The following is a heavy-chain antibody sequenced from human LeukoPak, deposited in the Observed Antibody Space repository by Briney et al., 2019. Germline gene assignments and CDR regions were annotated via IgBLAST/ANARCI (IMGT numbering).Heavy chain of an antibody. Sequence: GGSLRLSCAASGFTFSSYTLNWVRQAPGKGLEWVSSISSAGGYIYYADSVKGRYTISRDNAKNSLYLQMNSLRAVDTAVYYCAREIVSSNSFDNWGQGTLVTVSS. CDR1: GFTFSSYT. D-gene: IGHD2-2*01. J-gene: IGHJ4*02. V-gene: IGHV3-21*01. CDR3: AREIVSSNSFDN. CDR2: ISSAGGYI.